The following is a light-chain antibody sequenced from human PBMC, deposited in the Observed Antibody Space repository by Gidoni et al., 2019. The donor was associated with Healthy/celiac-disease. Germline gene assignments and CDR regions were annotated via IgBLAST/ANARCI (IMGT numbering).Light chain of an antibody. CDR3: QSSDNSGTYVF. V-gene: IGLV3-25*03. CDR2: KDS. Sequence: SYELTQPPSVSVSPGQTARITCSGDALPKQYAYWYQQKPGQAPVLVIYKDSERPSGIPERFSGSNSGTTVTLTISGVQAEDEADYYCQSSDNSGTYVFFGGGTELTVL. CDR1: ALPKQY. J-gene: IGLJ2*01.